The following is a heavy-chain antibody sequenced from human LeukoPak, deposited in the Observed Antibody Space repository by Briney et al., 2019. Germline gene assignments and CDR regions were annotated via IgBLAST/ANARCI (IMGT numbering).Heavy chain of an antibody. CDR2: ISAYNGNT. D-gene: IGHD1-26*01. J-gene: IGHJ3*02. CDR3: ARRMGRSRGAENDAFDI. Sequence: GASVKVSCKASGYTFTSYGISWVRQAPGQGLEWMGWISAYNGNTNYAQKLQGRVTMTTDTSTSTAYMELRSLRSDDTAVYYCARRMGRSRGAENDAFDIWGQGTMVTVSS. V-gene: IGHV1-18*01. CDR1: GYTFTSYG.